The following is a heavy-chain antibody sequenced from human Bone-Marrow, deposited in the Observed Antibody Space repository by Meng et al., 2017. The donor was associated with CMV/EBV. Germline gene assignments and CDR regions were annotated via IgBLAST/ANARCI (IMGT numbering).Heavy chain of an antibody. V-gene: IGHV3-30*04. J-gene: IGHJ3*02. CDR1: GFTLSDYT. CDR3: AREGGVRAAFDI. CDR2: ISYNGGFE. D-gene: IGHD3-16*01. Sequence: GESLKISCAASGFTLSDYTMQWVRQSPGKGLEWVALISYNGGFEYYSDSVKGRFTISRDNSKNRLYLRMDSLKTEDTAVYYCAREGGVRAAFDIWGQGTMVTV.